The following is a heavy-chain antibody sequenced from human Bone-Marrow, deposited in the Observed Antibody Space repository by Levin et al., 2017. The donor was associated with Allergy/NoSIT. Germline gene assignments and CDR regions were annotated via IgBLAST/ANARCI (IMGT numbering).Heavy chain of an antibody. V-gene: IGHV1-69*04. Sequence: GGSLRLSCKASGGTFSSYTISWVRQAPGQGLEWMGRIIPILGIANYAQKFQGRVTITADKSTSTAYMELSSLRSEDTAVYYCARDLQNWFDPWGQGTLVTVSS. CDR3: ARDLQNWFDP. J-gene: IGHJ5*02. CDR2: IIPILGIA. CDR1: GGTFSSYT. D-gene: IGHD4-11*01.